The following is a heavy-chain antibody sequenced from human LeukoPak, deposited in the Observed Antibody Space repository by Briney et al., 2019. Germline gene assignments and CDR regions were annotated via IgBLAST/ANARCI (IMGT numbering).Heavy chain of an antibody. CDR3: AKVGDYYDSSGLDY. Sequence: PGGSLRLSCAASGFTFSSYGMHWVRQAPGKGLEWVAAISYDGSNKYYADSVKGRFTISRDNSENTLYLQMNSLRAEDTAVYYCAKVGDYYDSSGLDYWGQGTLVTVSS. V-gene: IGHV3-30*18. CDR2: ISYDGSNK. D-gene: IGHD3-22*01. J-gene: IGHJ4*02. CDR1: GFTFSSYG.